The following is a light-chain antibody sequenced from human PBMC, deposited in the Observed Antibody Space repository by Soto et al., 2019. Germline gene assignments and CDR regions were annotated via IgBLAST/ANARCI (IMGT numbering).Light chain of an antibody. CDR3: QQYRSWPRT. Sequence: EILLTQSPATLSVSPGETATLSCRASQNVLSDLDWYQQKPGQAPRLLVYGATTRATDAPAKFRGSGSGTEVSLTISSLQSEDFATYYCQQYRSWPRTFGQGSKVEI. CDR1: QNVLSD. J-gene: IGKJ1*01. V-gene: IGKV3-15*01. CDR2: GAT.